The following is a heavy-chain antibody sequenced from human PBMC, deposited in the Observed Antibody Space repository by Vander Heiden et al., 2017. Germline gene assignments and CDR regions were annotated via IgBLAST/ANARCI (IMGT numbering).Heavy chain of an antibody. CDR3: ASLLGVSY. J-gene: IGHJ4*02. Sequence: QVQLQQWCAGLLTPSETLSLTCAVYGGSFSGYYWSWIRQPPGKGLEWIGEINHSGSTNYNPSLKSRVTISVDTSKNQFSLKLSSVTAADTAVYYCASLLGVSYWGQGTLVTVSS. D-gene: IGHD3-10*01. V-gene: IGHV4-34*01. CDR2: INHSGST. CDR1: GGSFSGYY.